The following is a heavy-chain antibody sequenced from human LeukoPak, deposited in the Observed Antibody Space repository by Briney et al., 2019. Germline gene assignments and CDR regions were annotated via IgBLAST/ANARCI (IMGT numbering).Heavy chain of an antibody. D-gene: IGHD6-19*01. V-gene: IGHV4-59*01. Sequence: SETLSLTCTVSGGSISSYYWSWIRQPPGKGLEWIGYIYYSGSTNYNPSLKSRVTISVDTSKNQFSLKLSSVTAADTAVYYCARDRRAVRGYFDYWGQGTLVTVSS. CDR1: GGSISSYY. J-gene: IGHJ4*02. CDR2: IYYSGST. CDR3: ARDRRAVRGYFDY.